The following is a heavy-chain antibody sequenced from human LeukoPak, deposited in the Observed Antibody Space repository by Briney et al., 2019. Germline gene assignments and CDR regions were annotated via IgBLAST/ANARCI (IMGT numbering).Heavy chain of an antibody. CDR3: AKNPIFPPGRHWNYFEN. V-gene: IGHV4-39*01. J-gene: IGHJ4*02. CDR1: GXSTSSSDDY. CDR2: IHYNGNT. Sequence: SETLSLTCTVSGXSTSSSDDYWGWIRQPPDEGLEWIASIHYNGNTYYNPSLKSRVTISIDTSKNQFSLKLNSVTAADTAVYYCAKNPIFPPGRHWNYFENWGQGTLVTVSS. D-gene: IGHD3-10*01.